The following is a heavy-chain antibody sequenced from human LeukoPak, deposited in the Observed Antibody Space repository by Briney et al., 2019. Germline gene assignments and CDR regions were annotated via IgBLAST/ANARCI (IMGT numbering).Heavy chain of an antibody. J-gene: IGHJ4*02. CDR2: IYYSGST. V-gene: IGHV4-59*01. D-gene: IGHD2-2*01. Sequence: SSETLSLTCTVSGGSISSYYWSWIRQPPGKGLEWIGYIYYSGSTNYNPSLKSRVTTSVDTSKNQFSLKLSSVTAADTAVYYCARSGYQLLSGPFDYWGQGTLVTVSS. CDR1: GGSISSYY. CDR3: ARSGYQLLSGPFDY.